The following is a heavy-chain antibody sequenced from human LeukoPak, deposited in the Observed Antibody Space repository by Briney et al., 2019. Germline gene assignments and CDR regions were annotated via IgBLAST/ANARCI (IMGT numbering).Heavy chain of an antibody. J-gene: IGHJ4*02. D-gene: IGHD3-9*01. Sequence: GGSLRLSCAASGFTFDDYTMHWVRQAPGKGLEWVSLISWDGGSTYYADSVKGRFTISRDNSKNSLYLQMNSLGTEDTALYYCAKDLWKSDILTGYSFDYWGQGTLVTVSS. CDR1: GFTFDDYT. CDR3: AKDLWKSDILTGYSFDY. V-gene: IGHV3-43*01. CDR2: ISWDGGST.